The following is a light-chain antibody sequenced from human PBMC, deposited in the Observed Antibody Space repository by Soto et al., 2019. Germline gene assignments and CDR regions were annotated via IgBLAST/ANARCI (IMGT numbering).Light chain of an antibody. CDR2: STS. J-gene: IGKJ2*01. Sequence: EIVLTQSPATLYSSPGEEATLSCGASQSVSSLLAWYQQKPGQAPRLLIYSTSTRATGIPDRFSGSGSGTDFTLSISRLEPEDFAVYYCQQYENWPPYTFGQGTKLEI. CDR1: QSVSSL. CDR3: QQYENWPPYT. V-gene: IGKV3-11*01.